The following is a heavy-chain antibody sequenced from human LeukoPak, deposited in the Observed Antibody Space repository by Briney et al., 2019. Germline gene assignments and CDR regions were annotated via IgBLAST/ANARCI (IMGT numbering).Heavy chain of an antibody. CDR3: ARDQRRDGYNSYYYYGMDV. CDR2: ISYDGSNN. Sequence: PGRSLRLACAASGFTFSSYAMHGGRQAPGKGLEGVAVISYDGSNNYYAGSVKGRFTISRDNSKNTLYLQMNSLRAEDTAVYYCARDQRRDGYNSYYYYGMDVWGQGTTVTVSS. CDR1: GFTFSSYA. V-gene: IGHV3-30*04. J-gene: IGHJ6*02. D-gene: IGHD5-24*01.